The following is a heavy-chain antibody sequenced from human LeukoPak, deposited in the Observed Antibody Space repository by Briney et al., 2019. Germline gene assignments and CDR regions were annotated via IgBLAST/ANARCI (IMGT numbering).Heavy chain of an antibody. CDR1: GGSISSYY. CDR2: IYYSGST. CDR3: ARAPPYCSGGSCFSYYFDY. Sequence: PSETLSLTCTVSGGSISSYYWSWIRQPPGKGLEWLGYIYYSGSTNYNPSLKSRVTISVDTSKNQFSLKLSSVTAADTAVYYCARAPPYCSGGSCFSYYFDYWGQGTLVTVSS. J-gene: IGHJ4*02. V-gene: IGHV4-59*12. D-gene: IGHD2-15*01.